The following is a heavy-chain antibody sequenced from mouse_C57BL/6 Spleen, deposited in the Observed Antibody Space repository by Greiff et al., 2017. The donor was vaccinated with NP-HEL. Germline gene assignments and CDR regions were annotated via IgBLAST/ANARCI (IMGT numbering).Heavy chain of an antibody. CDR2: IDPSDSET. J-gene: IGHJ2*01. D-gene: IGHD1-1*01. CDR1: GYTFTSYW. CDR3: ARHYGSSYGAGYYFDY. Sequence: QVQLQQPGAELVRPGSSVKLSCKASGYTFTSYWMHWVKQRPIQGLEWIGNIDPSDSETHYNQKFKDKATLTVDKSSSTAYMQLSSLTSEDSAVYYCARHYGSSYGAGYYFDYWGQGTTLTVSS. V-gene: IGHV1-52*01.